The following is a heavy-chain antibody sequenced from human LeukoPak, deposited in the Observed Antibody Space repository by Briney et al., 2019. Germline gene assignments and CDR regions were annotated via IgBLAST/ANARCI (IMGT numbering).Heavy chain of an antibody. J-gene: IGHJ4*02. V-gene: IGHV1-8*01. Sequence: ASVKVSCKASGYTFTGYDINWVRQATGQGLEWMGWMNPNSGNTGYAQKFQGRVTMTRNTSISTAYMELSSLRSEDTAVYYCARGDRYSYGKALGYWGQGTLVTVSS. CDR2: MNPNSGNT. CDR3: ARGDRYSYGKALGY. CDR1: GYTFTGYD. D-gene: IGHD5-18*01.